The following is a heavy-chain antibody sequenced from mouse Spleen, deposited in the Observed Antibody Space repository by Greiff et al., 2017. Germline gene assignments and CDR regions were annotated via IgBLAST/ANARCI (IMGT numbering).Heavy chain of an antibody. J-gene: IGHJ3*01. Sequence: VQRVESGAELVKPGASVKLSCKASGYTFTEYTIHWVKQRSGQGLEWIGWFYPGSGSIKYNEKFKDKATLTADKSSSTVYMELSRLTSEDSAVYFCARHETYYSYYRVWFAYWGQGTLVTVSA. D-gene: IGHD2-12*01. CDR2: FYPGSGSI. CDR1: GYTFTEYT. CDR3: ARHETYYSYYRVWFAY. V-gene: IGHV1-62-2*01.